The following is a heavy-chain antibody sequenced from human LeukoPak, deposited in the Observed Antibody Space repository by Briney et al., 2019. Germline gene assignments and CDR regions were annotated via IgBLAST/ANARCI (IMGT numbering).Heavy chain of an antibody. CDR2: IYHSGST. Sequence: SETLSLTCTVSGYSISSGYYWGWIRQPPGKGLEWIGSIYHSGSTYYNPSLKSRVTISVDTTKNQFSLELSSVTAADTAVYYCARDLTKPYPNWFDPWGQGTLVTVSS. J-gene: IGHJ5*02. V-gene: IGHV4-38-2*02. CDR3: ARDLTKPYPNWFDP. D-gene: IGHD2-21*01. CDR1: GYSISSGYY.